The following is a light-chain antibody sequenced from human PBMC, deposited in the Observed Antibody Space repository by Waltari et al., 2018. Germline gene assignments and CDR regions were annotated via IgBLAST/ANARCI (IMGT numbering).Light chain of an antibody. CDR2: AAS. J-gene: IGKJ1*01. CDR1: QSVGRS. V-gene: IGKV3-20*01. CDR3: QKYERLPAT. Sequence: EIVLTPSPGTLSLSPGERVTLACRASQSVGRSLVWYQQKPGQAPRLLIYAASTRATGIPDRFSGSGSGTDFSLTISRLEPEDFAVYYCQKYERLPATFGQGTKVEFK.